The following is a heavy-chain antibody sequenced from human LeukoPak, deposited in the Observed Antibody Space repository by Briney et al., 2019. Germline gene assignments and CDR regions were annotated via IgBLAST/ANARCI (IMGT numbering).Heavy chain of an antibody. CDR1: GGTFNRHA. V-gene: IGHV1-69*04. J-gene: IGHJ4*02. CDR3: ARESLPGGIAAADPFDY. Sequence: SVKVSCKASGGTFNRHAFSWVRQAPGQGLEWMGRIIPILNIANSAQKFQDRVTITADKSTSTAYMELSSLRSEDTAVYYCARESLPGGIAAADPFDYWGQGTLVTVSS. D-gene: IGHD6-13*01. CDR2: IIPILNIA.